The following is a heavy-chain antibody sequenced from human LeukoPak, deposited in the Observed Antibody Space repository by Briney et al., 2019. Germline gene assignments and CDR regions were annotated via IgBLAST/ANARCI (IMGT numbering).Heavy chain of an antibody. Sequence: SETLSLTCTVSGGSVRRGNYYWTWIRQPAGSGLEWIGRIYTSGTTDYNPSLRTRVTISVDASRNQFSLNLSSVTAADTAAYYCARDVGSSGWFDPWGQGTLVTVSS. J-gene: IGHJ5*02. CDR1: GGSVRRGNYY. D-gene: IGHD6-6*01. CDR2: IYTSGTT. CDR3: ARDVGSSGWFDP. V-gene: IGHV4-61*02.